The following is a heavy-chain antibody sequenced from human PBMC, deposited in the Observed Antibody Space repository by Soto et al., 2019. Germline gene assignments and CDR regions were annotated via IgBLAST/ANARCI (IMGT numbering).Heavy chain of an antibody. CDR3: ARSYDSSGYYVADAFDI. CDR2: IIPIFGTA. J-gene: IGHJ3*02. CDR1: GGTFSSYA. D-gene: IGHD3-22*01. Sequence: SVKVSCKASGGTFSSYAISWVRQAPGQGLEWMGGIIPIFGTANYAQKFQGRVTITADESTSTAYMELSSLRSEDTAEYYCARSYDSSGYYVADAFDIWGQGTMVTVSS. V-gene: IGHV1-69*13.